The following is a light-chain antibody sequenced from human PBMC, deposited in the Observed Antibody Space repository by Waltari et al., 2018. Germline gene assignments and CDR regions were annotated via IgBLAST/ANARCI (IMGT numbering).Light chain of an antibody. CDR2: GAS. Sequence: EIVMTQSPATLSVSPGERATLSCRASQSGSSNLAWYQQKPGQAPRLLIYGASTRATGIPARFSGSGSGTEFTLTISSMQSEDFAVYSCPPYNHWPSWTFGQGTKVELK. CDR1: QSGSSN. V-gene: IGKV3-15*01. J-gene: IGKJ1*01. CDR3: PPYNHWPSWT.